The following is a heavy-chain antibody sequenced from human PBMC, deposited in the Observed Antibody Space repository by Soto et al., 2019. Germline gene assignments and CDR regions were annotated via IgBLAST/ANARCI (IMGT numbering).Heavy chain of an antibody. D-gene: IGHD6-6*01. CDR3: ARGGAAARTYNWFDP. J-gene: IGHJ5*02. CDR1: GYTFSNYG. CDR2: ISPYNGDT. V-gene: IGHV1-18*04. Sequence: QVQLVQSGAEMTKPGASVKVSCQTSGYTFSNYGISWVRQAPGQGLEWLAWISPYNGDTKYVQGLQGRITVTTDTSTRTSYLELRSLRSDDTAIYYCARGGAAARTYNWFDPWGQGTLVTVS.